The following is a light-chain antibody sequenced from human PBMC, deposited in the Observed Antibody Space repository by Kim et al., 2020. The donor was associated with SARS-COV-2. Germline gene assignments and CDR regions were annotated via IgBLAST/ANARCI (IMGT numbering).Light chain of an antibody. V-gene: IGKV3-11*01. Sequence: LSPGERATLSCRASQSVSSYLVWYQQKPGQAPRLLIYDTSNRATGIPARFSGRGSGTDFTLTISSLEPEDFAVYYCQQRSNWPFTFGGGTKVDIK. CDR1: QSVSSY. CDR3: QQRSNWPFT. CDR2: DTS. J-gene: IGKJ4*01.